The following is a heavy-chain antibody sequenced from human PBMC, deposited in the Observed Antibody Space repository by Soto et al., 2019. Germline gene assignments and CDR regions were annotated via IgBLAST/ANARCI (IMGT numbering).Heavy chain of an antibody. J-gene: IGHJ4*02. V-gene: IGHV3-23*01. CDR1: GFTFRDHP. Sequence: EVQLLESGGDLVQPGGSLRLSCVGSGFTFRDHPMNWVRQAPGKGLEWVSAISEGGDRTYYADSVLGRLSISRDNSKKGLGGVLCHKGRGDWTKLGDFGAGPARNSKKKLQDTVVSPVDRPRTREHGNVFLCENPRGATTVMSIKWGQGTLVTVSS. CDR3: FGAGPARNSKKKLQDTVVSPVDRPRTREHGNVFLCENPRGATTVMSIK. D-gene: IGHD3-10*01. CDR2: ISEGGDRT.